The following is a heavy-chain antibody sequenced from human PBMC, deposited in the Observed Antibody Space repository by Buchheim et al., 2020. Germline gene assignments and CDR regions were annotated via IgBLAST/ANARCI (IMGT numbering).Heavy chain of an antibody. CDR1: GGSISSYY. CDR2: IYYSGST. J-gene: IGHJ5*02. V-gene: IGHV4-59*01. CDR3: ARGAGGSSWYNWFDP. D-gene: IGHD6-13*01. Sequence: QVQLQESGPGLVKPSETLSLTCTVSGGSISSYYWSWIRQPPGKGLEWIGYIYYSGSTNYNPSLKSRVTISVDTSKNQFSLKLSSVTAADTAVYYCARGAGGSSWYNWFDPWGQGTL.